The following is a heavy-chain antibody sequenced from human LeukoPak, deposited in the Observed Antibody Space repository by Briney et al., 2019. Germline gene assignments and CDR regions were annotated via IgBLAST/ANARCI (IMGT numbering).Heavy chain of an antibody. CDR3: ARQWFGELFSSYPPFDY. CDR1: GGSISSYY. Sequence: PSETLSLTCTVSGGSISSYYWGWIRQPPGKGLEWIGRIYTSGSTNYNPSLKSRVTISVDTSKNQFSLKLSSVTAADTAVYYCARQWFGELFSSYPPFDYWGQGTLVTVSS. D-gene: IGHD3-10*01. CDR2: IYTSGST. J-gene: IGHJ4*02. V-gene: IGHV4-59*08.